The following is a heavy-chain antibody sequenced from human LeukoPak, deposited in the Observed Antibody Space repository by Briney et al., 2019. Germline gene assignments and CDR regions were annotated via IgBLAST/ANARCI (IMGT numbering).Heavy chain of an antibody. CDR3: ARLNPARGSELFDSFDY. J-gene: IGHJ4*02. D-gene: IGHD3-16*01. CDR2: IIPIFGTA. CDR1: GGTFSSYA. V-gene: IGHV1-69*13. Sequence: GASVKVSCKASGGTFSSYAVSWVRQAPGQGLEWMGGIIPIFGTANYAQKFQGRVTITADESTSTAYMELSSLRSEDTAVYYCARLNPARGSELFDSFDYWGQGTLVTVSS.